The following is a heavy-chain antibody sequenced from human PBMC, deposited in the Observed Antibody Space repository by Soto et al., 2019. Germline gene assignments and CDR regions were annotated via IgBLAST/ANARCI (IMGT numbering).Heavy chain of an antibody. V-gene: IGHV3-21*02. D-gene: IGHD2-2*01. CDR2: ISSSTSYV. CDR1: GFTFSRYG. Sequence: EVQLVESGGGLVKPGGSLRLSCAASGFTFSRYGMNWLRQAPGKGLEWVASISSSTSYVYYAYSVKGRFNTSRDNAKNILYLEMYRLRTEDTAVYYCARDPSEGRVGNWFESWGQGTLVTVSS. J-gene: IGHJ5*01. CDR3: ARDPSEGRVGNWFES.